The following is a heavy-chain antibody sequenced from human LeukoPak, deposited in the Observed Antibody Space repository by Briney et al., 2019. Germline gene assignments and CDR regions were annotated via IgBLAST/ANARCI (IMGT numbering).Heavy chain of an antibody. CDR3: ARGRLSSGWYDD. V-gene: IGHV3-11*06. D-gene: IGHD6-19*01. Sequence: GGSLRLSCAASGFIFTDYYMSWVRQAPGKGLEWVSFIDSGSTSTKYADSVKGRFSISRGNAKNTLYLHMNSLGAEDTAVYYCARGRLSSGWYDDWGQGTLVTVSS. CDR1: GFIFTDYY. J-gene: IGHJ4*02. CDR2: IDSGSTST.